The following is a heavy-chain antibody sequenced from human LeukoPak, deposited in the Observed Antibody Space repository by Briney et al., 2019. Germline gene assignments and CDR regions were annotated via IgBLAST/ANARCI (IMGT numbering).Heavy chain of an antibody. CDR2: IYYSGST. V-gene: IGHV4-59*01. J-gene: IGHJ4*02. Sequence: PSETLSLTCIVSGGSISTYYWSWIRQPPGKGLEWIGYIYYSGSTNYSPSLKSRVTISVDTSKNQFSLNPYSVTAADTAVYYCARQYYSASGTYKFDAWGQGTLVTVSS. CDR3: ARQYYSASGTYKFDA. D-gene: IGHD3-10*01. CDR1: GGSISTYY.